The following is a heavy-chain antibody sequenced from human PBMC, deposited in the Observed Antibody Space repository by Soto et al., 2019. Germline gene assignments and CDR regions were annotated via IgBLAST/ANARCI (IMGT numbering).Heavy chain of an antibody. Sequence: PSETLSLTCTVSRGSVTSSRNYWTWIRQHPGKGLEWIGYVSYTGSTYYNPSLRSRITISADTAQNQFSLKLNSVTAADTAVYYCARANYGQWLDYWGQGTVVT. CDR3: ARANYGQWLDY. CDR1: RGSVTSSRNY. D-gene: IGHD6-19*01. J-gene: IGHJ4*02. CDR2: VSYTGST. V-gene: IGHV4-31*03.